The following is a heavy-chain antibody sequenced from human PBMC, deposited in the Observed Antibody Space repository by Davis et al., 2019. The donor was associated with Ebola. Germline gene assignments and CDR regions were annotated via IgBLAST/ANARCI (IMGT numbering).Heavy chain of an antibody. CDR1: GYSFTGNY. V-gene: IGHV1-2*06. J-gene: IGHJ5*02. Sequence: AASVKVSCKASGYSFTGNYVQWVRQAPGQGLEWMGRINPNSGGTNYAQKFQGRVTMARDTSISTVYMELSRLRSDDTAVYYCARGGQGVGAGRWLDPWGQGTLVTVSS. D-gene: IGHD2-15*01. CDR3: ARGGQGVGAGRWLDP. CDR2: INPNSGGT.